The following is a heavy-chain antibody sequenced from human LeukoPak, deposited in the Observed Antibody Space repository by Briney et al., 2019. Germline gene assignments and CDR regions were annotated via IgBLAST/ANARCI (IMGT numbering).Heavy chain of an antibody. V-gene: IGHV4-38-2*02. J-gene: IGHJ6*03. CDR1: GYSIISDYL. Sequence: AETLTLTCTVSGYSIISDYLCGWIRHPPGEGLEFIGTIYNSGSTYYSPSLKSRVTISVDTSKNQFSLKMSSVTAADTAVYYCARVATHPAVYYYYYYMDVWGKGTTVTVSS. CDR3: ARVATHPAVYYYYYYMDV. D-gene: IGHD3-3*02. CDR2: IYNSGST.